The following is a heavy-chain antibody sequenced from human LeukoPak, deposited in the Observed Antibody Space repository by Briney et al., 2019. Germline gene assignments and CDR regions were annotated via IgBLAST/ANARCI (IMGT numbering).Heavy chain of an antibody. CDR3: ARAGWRYYYDSSGYYPGPYYFDY. V-gene: IGHV1-18*01. J-gene: IGHJ4*02. CDR1: GYTFTSYG. Sequence: EASVKVSCKASGYTFTSYGISWVRQAPGQGLERMGWISAYNGNTNYAQKLQGRVTMTTDTSTSTAYMELRSLRSDDTAVYYCARAGWRYYYDSSGYYPGPYYFDYWGQGTLVTVSS. CDR2: ISAYNGNT. D-gene: IGHD3-22*01.